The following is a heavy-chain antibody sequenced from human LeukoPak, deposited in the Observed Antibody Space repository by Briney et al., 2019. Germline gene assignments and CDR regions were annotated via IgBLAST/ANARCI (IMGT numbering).Heavy chain of an antibody. J-gene: IGHJ4*02. CDR3: ARDITYDSSGYYLD. Sequence: GGSLRLSCAASGFTFSSYRMNWVRQAPGKGLEWVSSISSSSSYIYYADSVKGRFTISRDNAKNSLYLQMNSLRAEDTAVYYCARDITYDSSGYYLDWGQGTLVTVSS. V-gene: IGHV3-21*01. D-gene: IGHD3-22*01. CDR1: GFTFSSYR. CDR2: ISSSSSYI.